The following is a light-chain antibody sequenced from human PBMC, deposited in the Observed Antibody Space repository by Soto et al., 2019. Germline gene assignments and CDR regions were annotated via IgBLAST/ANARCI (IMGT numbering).Light chain of an antibody. Sequence: QSALTQPASASGSPGQSITISCTGTSSDVGSFTLVSWYQQPPGKAPKLMIYEGNKRPSGVSNRFSGSKSGNTASLTISGLQAEDEADYYCCSYADSNTLVFGGGTKLTVL. CDR3: CSYADSNTLV. V-gene: IGLV2-23*01. CDR1: SSDVGSFTL. J-gene: IGLJ3*02. CDR2: EGN.